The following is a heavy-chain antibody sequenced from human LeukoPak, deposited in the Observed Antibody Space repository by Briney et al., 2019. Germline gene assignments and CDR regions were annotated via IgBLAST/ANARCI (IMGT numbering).Heavy chain of an antibody. Sequence: GSLRLSCAASGFTFSSYAMHWVRQAPGKGLEWAAVISYDGTNKYYADSVKGRFTISRDNAQNSLFLQMNSLRAEDTAVYYCARRVPNEVITDYFDYWGQGALVTVSS. CDR2: ISYDGTNK. V-gene: IGHV3-30-3*01. D-gene: IGHD3-16*01. CDR1: GFTFSSYA. CDR3: ARRVPNEVITDYFDY. J-gene: IGHJ4*02.